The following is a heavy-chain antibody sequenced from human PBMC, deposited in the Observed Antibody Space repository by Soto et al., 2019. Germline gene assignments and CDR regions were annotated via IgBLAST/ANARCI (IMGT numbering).Heavy chain of an antibody. D-gene: IGHD2-2*01. CDR1: GFTFSSYA. J-gene: IGHJ4*02. V-gene: IGHV3-64D*06. Sequence: LRLSCSASGFTFSSYAMHWVRQAPGKGLEYVSAISSNGGSTYYADSVKGRFTISRDNSKNTLYLQMSSLRAEDTAVYYCVKDHLKTAPARDYWGQGTLVTVSS. CDR2: ISSNGGST. CDR3: VKDHLKTAPARDY.